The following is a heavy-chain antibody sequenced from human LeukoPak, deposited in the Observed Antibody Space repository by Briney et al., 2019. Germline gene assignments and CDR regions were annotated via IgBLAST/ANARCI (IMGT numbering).Heavy chain of an antibody. V-gene: IGHV1-46*01. Sequence: ASVKVSCKASGYTFTSDYMHWVRQAPGQGLEWMGIINPSGGSTSYAQKFQGRVTMTRDTSTSTVYMELSSLRSEDTAVYYCARDLTSDAGNLVRHEDYFDYWGQGTLVTVSS. CDR2: INPSGGST. D-gene: IGHD3-10*01. CDR1: GYTFTSDY. J-gene: IGHJ4*02. CDR3: ARDLTSDAGNLVRHEDYFDY.